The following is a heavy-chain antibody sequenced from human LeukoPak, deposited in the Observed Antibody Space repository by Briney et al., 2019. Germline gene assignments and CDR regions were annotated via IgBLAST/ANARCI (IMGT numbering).Heavy chain of an antibody. CDR3: ASGRMDWFDP. J-gene: IGHJ5*02. CDR2: IYYSGST. Sequence: SETLSLTCTVSGGSISSSDYYWSWIRQHPGKGLEWIGYIYYSGSTYYNPSLKSRVTISLDTSKNQFSLKLSSVTAADTAVYYCASGRMDWFDPWGQGTLVTVSS. CDR1: GGSISSSDYY. D-gene: IGHD1-14*01. V-gene: IGHV4-31*03.